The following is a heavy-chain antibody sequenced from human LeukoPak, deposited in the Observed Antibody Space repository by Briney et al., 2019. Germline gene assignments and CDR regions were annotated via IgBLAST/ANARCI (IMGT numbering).Heavy chain of an antibody. CDR1: GFTFSAYA. CDR3: AKTSGSGNYYYYYYGMDV. D-gene: IGHD3-10*01. V-gene: IGHV3-23*01. Sequence: GGSLRLSCAASGFTFSAYAMTWVRQGPGKGLEWVSAISGSGSSTFYEDSVKGRFTISRDNSKNTLYLQMNSLRAEDTAIYYCAKTSGSGNYYYYYYGMDVWGQGTTVTVSS. CDR2: ISGSGSST. J-gene: IGHJ6*02.